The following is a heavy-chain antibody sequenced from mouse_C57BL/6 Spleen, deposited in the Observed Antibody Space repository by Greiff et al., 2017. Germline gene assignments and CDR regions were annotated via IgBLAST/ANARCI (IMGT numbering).Heavy chain of an antibody. J-gene: IGHJ2*01. Sequence: EVQGVESGGDLVKPGGSLKLSCAASGFTFSSYGMSWVRQTPDKRLEWVATISSGGSYTYYPDSVKGRFTISRDNAKNTLYLQMSSLKSEDTAMYSCERHVGDPYYFDYWGQGTTLAVSS. V-gene: IGHV5-6*01. CDR2: ISSGGSYT. CDR1: GFTFSSYG. CDR3: ERHVGDPYYFDY.